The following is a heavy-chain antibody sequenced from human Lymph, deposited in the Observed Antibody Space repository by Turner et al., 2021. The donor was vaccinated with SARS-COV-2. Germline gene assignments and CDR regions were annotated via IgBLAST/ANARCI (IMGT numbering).Heavy chain of an antibody. CDR1: GGSMNSNY. V-gene: IGHV4-59*01. J-gene: IGHJ5*02. D-gene: IGHD2-21*02. CDR3: ASETVNNWVDP. CDR2: IYYRGST. Sequence: HVQLQESGPRLVKPVETLSLTCTVSGGSMNSNYWSWIRQPPGKRLEWIGYIYYRGSTNYNPSPKSRVTISVDTSKNQFSLKLTSVTAADTAISYCASETVNNWVDPWGQGILVTVSS.